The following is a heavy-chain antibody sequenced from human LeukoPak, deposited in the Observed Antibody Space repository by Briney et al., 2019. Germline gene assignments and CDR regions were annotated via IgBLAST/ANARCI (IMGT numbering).Heavy chain of an antibody. CDR2: IYYSGST. CDR3: ARQDYYGSGSYYNVPYYYYYYMDV. Sequence: SGTLSLTCTVSGGSISSSSYYWGWIRQPPGKGLEWIGSIYYSGSTYYNPSLKSRVTISVDTSKNQFSLKLSSVTAADTAVYYCARQDYYGSGSYYNVPYYYYYYMDVWGKGTTVTISS. CDR1: GGSISSSSYY. V-gene: IGHV4-39*01. J-gene: IGHJ6*03. D-gene: IGHD3-10*01.